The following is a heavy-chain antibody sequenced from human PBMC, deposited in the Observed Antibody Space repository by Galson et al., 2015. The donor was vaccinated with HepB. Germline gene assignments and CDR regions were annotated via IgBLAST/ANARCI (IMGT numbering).Heavy chain of an antibody. Sequence: SLRLSCAVSGFILNTYSKNWVRQAPGKGLEWVSYISRNTGTIYYPDSVKGRFTISRDNAKNSLYLQMNSLRDEDTAVYYCAKDVGGGSGHSNSDAFDIWGQGTLVTVSS. V-gene: IGHV3-48*02. CDR2: ISRNTGTI. D-gene: IGHD3-3*01. CDR3: AKDVGGGSGHSNSDAFDI. J-gene: IGHJ3*02. CDR1: GFILNTYS.